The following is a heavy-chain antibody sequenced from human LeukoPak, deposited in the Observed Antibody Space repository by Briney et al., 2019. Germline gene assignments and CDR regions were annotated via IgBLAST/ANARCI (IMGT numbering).Heavy chain of an antibody. CDR1: GFTFSSYA. Sequence: GGSLRLSCAASGFTFSSYAMHWVRQAPGKGLEWVGRVRTKIEGETTDYAAPVKGRFTISRDDSKTTLYLQMNSLKTEDSAVYYCTTERNWELLRPYGLDIWGQGTTVTV. J-gene: IGHJ6*02. V-gene: IGHV3-15*01. D-gene: IGHD1-26*01. CDR3: TTERNWELLRPYGLDI. CDR2: VRTKIEGETT.